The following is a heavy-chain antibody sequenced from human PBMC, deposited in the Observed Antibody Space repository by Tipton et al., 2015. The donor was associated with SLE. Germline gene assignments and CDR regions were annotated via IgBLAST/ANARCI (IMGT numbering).Heavy chain of an antibody. CDR2: IYTSGST. D-gene: IGHD3-16*01. CDR1: GGSISSGSYY. J-gene: IGHJ6*03. CDR3: ARGGRLGEGPWGG. Sequence: TLSLTCTVSGGSISSGSYYWSWIRQPAGKGLEWIGRIYTSGSTNYNPSLKSRVTISVDTSKNHFSLKLSSVTAADTAVYYCARGGRLGEGPWGGWGKGTTVTVS. V-gene: IGHV4-61*02.